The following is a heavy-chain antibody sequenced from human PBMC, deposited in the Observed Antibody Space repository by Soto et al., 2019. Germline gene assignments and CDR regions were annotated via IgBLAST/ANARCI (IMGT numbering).Heavy chain of an antibody. V-gene: IGHV5-51*01. CDR2: IYPGDSDT. Sequence: GEGLKSSGEGSGCTFANEWIGWVRQMPGKGLEWMGIIYPGDSDTKYNPSFQGQVTISADKSITTTYLKWSSLKASDTAIYYCEAHNLQYGRAVSAQRTSVPVSS. CDR3: EAHNLQYGRAV. D-gene: IGHD3-10*01. CDR1: GCTFANEW. J-gene: IGHJ6*02.